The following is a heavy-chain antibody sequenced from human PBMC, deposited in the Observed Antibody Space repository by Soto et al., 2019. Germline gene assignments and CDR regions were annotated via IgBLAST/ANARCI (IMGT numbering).Heavy chain of an antibody. CDR3: AKRGEKSFDY. D-gene: IGHD3-10*01. CDR1: GGTFSSYA. Sequence: GASVKVSCKASGGTFSSYAISWVRQAPGQGLEWMGGIIPIFGTANYAQKFQGRFTITADESTSTAYMELSSLRAEDTAVYYCAKRGEKSFDYWGQGALVTVSS. J-gene: IGHJ4*02. CDR2: IIPIFGTA. V-gene: IGHV1-69*13.